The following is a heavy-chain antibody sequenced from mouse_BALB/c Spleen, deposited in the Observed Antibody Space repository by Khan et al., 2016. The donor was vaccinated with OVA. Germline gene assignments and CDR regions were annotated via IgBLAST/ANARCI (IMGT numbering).Heavy chain of an antibody. CDR1: GYSITSDYA. CDR2: ISYGGST. J-gene: IGHJ4*01. Sequence: EVQLVESGPGLVKPSQSLSLTCTVTGYSITSDYAWDWIRQFPGNKLEWMGYISYGGSTSYNPSLKSRISITRDTSKNQFFLQLNSVTTEDTATYYGARKNYYDYAMDYWGQGTSVTVSS. D-gene: IGHD1-1*01. CDR3: ARKNYYDYAMDY. V-gene: IGHV3-2*02.